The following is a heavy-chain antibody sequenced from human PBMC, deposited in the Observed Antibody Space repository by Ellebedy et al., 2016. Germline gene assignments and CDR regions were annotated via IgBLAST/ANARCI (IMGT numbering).Heavy chain of an antibody. J-gene: IGHJ2*01. CDR2: ISAYNGNT. CDR1: GFTFTSSA. V-gene: IGHV1-18*01. D-gene: IGHD3-3*01. CDR3: ARAYGYDFWSGFPRNGGYGYFDL. Sequence: ASVKVSCKASGFTFTSSAMQWVRQAPGQGLEWMGWISAYNGNTNYAQKLQGRVTMTTDTSTSTAYMELRSLRSDDTAVYYCARAYGYDFWSGFPRNGGYGYFDLWGRGTLVTVSS.